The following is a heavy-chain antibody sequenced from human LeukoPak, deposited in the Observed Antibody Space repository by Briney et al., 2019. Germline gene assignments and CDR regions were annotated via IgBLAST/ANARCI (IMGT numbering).Heavy chain of an antibody. CDR3: AKQFVDI. V-gene: IGHV3-23*01. CDR1: GFTFTNYA. CDR2: ISGSGDDT. J-gene: IGHJ5*02. D-gene: IGHD5-24*01. Sequence: PGGSLRLSSAASGFTFTNYAMNWVRQAPGKGLEWVSSISGSGDDTSCADSVKGRFTISRDNSRNTLYLQMNSLRAEDTAVYYCAKQFVDIWGQGTLVTVSS.